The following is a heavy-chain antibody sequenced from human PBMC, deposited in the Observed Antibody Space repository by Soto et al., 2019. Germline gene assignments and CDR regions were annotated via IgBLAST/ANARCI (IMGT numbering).Heavy chain of an antibody. CDR1: GFTFTAYW. Sequence: GDSLKISCVGSGFTFTAYWMTWVRQAPGKGLEWLASIKQDGGESDYVDSVKGRFAISRDNAKNSLYLALTSLRDEDTAVYYCARARIKXTYYYQTLPYSQYNWFDSWVQGTLVTVSS. CDR2: IKQDGGES. CDR3: ARARIKXTYYYQTLPYSQYNWFDS. V-gene: IGHV3-7*03. J-gene: IGHJ5*01. D-gene: IGHD3-10*01.